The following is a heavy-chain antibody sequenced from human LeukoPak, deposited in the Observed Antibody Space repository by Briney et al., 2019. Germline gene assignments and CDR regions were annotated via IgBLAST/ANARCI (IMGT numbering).Heavy chain of an antibody. J-gene: IGHJ3*02. V-gene: IGHV1-2*04. CDR3: ARSSVEMATIDDAFDI. D-gene: IGHD5-24*01. Sequence: ASVKVSCKAPGYTFTGYYMHWVRQAPGQGLEWMGWINPNSGGTNSARKFQGWVTMTRDTSISTAYMELSRLRSDDTAVYYCARSSVEMATIDDAFDIWGQGTMVTVSS. CDR1: GYTFTGYY. CDR2: INPNSGGT.